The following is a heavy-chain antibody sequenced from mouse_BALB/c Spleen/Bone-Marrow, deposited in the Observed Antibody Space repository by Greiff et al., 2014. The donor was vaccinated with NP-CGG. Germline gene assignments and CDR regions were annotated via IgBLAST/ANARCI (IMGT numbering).Heavy chain of an antibody. J-gene: IGHJ4*01. CDR2: INPCNGVI. D-gene: IGHD3-1*01. V-gene: IGHV1-31*01. CDR1: GYSFTGYY. Sequence: DVKLQESGPELVKPGASVKISCKASGYSFTGYYMHWVKQSHVKSLEWIGRINPCNGVISYNQNFKDKASLTVDKSSSTAYMELHSLTSEDSAVYYCARNGPYAMDYWGQGTSVTVSS. CDR3: ARNGPYAMDY.